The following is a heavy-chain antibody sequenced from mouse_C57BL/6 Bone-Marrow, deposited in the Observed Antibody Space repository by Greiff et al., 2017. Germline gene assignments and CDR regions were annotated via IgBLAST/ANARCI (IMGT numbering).Heavy chain of an antibody. CDR2: IDPSDSYT. CDR3: ASSNLVLYY. J-gene: IGHJ2*01. V-gene: IGHV1-50*01. Sequence: QVQLQQPGAELVKPGASVKLSCKASGYTFTSYWMQWVKQRHGQGLEWIGEIDPSDSYTNYNQKFKGKATLTVDTSSSTAYMQLSRLTSEDSAVYYCASSNLVLYYWGQGTTLTVSS. CDR1: GYTFTSYW. D-gene: IGHD1-1*02.